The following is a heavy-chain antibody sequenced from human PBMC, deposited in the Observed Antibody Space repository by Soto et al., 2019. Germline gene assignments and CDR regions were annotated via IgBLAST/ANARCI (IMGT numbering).Heavy chain of an antibody. Sequence: EVQLLESGGGLVQPGGSLRLSCAASGFTFSAYAMGWVRQAPGKGLELVSTIHGGGGATHYADSVKGRFTISRDDSKNTLDAQMNSLRAEDTAVYYCAKFEGHPLEYWYLDFWGRGTLVTVSS. D-gene: IGHD1-1*01. CDR2: IHGGGGAT. CDR1: GFTFSAYA. CDR3: AKFEGHPLEYWYLDF. J-gene: IGHJ2*01. V-gene: IGHV3-23*01.